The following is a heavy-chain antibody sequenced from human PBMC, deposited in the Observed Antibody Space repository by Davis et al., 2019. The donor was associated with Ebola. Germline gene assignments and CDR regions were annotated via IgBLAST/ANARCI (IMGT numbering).Heavy chain of an antibody. V-gene: IGHV3-21*01. D-gene: IGHD2-21*02. J-gene: IGHJ4*02. CDR3: VKGGFCLHSYCYRGYFDY. CDR1: GFTFSNYA. CDR2: ISSSSNYK. Sequence: PGGSLRLSCATPGFTFSNYAMTWVRQAPGKGLEWVSTISSSSNYKYYADSVKGRFTASRDNSKSKLYLQMSSLRTEDTAVYYCVKGGFCLHSYCYRGYFDYWGQGTLVTVSS.